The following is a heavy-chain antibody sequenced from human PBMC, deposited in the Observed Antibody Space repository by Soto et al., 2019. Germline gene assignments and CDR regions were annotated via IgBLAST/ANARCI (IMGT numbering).Heavy chain of an antibody. CDR2: LSYDGSNK. CDR3: AKVLIVGATWFYYYGMDV. D-gene: IGHD1-26*01. Sequence: QVQLVESGGGVVQPGRSLRLSCAASGFTFSSYGMHWVRQAPGKGLEWVAVLSYDGSNKYYADSVKGRFTISRDNSKNTLYLQMNSLRAEDTAVYYCAKVLIVGATWFYYYGMDVWGQGTTVTVSS. V-gene: IGHV3-30*18. CDR1: GFTFSSYG. J-gene: IGHJ6*02.